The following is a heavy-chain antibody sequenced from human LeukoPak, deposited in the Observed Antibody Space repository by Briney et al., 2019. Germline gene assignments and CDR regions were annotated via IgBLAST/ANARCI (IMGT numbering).Heavy chain of an antibody. Sequence: IPGGSLRLSCAASGFSFSIYFMNWVRQAPGKGLEWVSSISRTSEYIHYADSVRGRFAISRDNAKNSVYLQMNSLRAEDTAVYFCAGGGDLDYWGQGILVTVSA. CDR2: ISRTSEYI. J-gene: IGHJ4*02. V-gene: IGHV3-21*01. D-gene: IGHD3-16*01. CDR1: GFSFSIYF. CDR3: AGGGDLDY.